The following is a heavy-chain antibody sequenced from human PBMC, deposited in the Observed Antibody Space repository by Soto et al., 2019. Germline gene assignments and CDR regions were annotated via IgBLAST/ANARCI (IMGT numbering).Heavy chain of an antibody. J-gene: IGHJ3*02. CDR2: IYPGDSDT. CDR1: GYSFTSYW. V-gene: IGHV5-51*01. Sequence: GESLKISCKGSGYSFTSYWIGWVRQMPGKGLEWMGIIYPGDSDTRYSPSFQGQVTISADKSISTAYLQWSSLKASDTAMYYCASQSLLWFGEPVGDAFDIWGQGTMVTVSS. D-gene: IGHD3-10*01. CDR3: ASQSLLWFGEPVGDAFDI.